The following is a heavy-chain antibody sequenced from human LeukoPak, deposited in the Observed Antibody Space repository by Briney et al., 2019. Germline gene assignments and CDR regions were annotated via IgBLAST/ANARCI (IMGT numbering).Heavy chain of an antibody. CDR1: GGSISSYY. D-gene: IGHD3-16*02. Sequence: SETLSLTCTVSGGSISSYYWSWIRQPPGKGLEWIGEINHSGSTNYNPSLKSRVTISVDTSKNQFSLKLSSVTAADTAVYYCARVPYDYVWGSYRDLSYYYYGMDVWGQGTTVTVSS. CDR2: INHSGST. V-gene: IGHV4-34*01. J-gene: IGHJ6*02. CDR3: ARVPYDYVWGSYRDLSYYYYGMDV.